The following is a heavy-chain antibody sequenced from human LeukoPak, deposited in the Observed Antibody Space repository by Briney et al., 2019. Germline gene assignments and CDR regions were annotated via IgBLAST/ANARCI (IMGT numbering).Heavy chain of an antibody. J-gene: IGHJ3*02. D-gene: IGHD3-22*01. CDR3: ARVSHYDSSGYYPDAFDI. CDR1: GGSISSGDYY. Sequence: PSQTLSLTCTVSGGSISSGDYYWSWIRQPPGKGLEWIGYIYYSGSTYYNPSLKSRVTISVDTSKNQFSLKLSSVTAADTAVYYCARVSHYDSSGYYPDAFDIWGQGTMVTVSS. V-gene: IGHV4-30-4*01. CDR2: IYYSGST.